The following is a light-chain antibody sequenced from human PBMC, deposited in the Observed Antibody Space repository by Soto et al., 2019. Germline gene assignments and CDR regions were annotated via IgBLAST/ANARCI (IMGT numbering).Light chain of an antibody. CDR1: RSVSTC. J-gene: IGKJ1*01. CDR3: QQYGSSGT. V-gene: IGKV3-20*01. CDR2: DAS. Sequence: EIVLTQSPVTLSLSPGERASLSCRASRSVSTCLAWYQQKPGQAPRLLICDASKRATGIPDRFSGSGSGTDFTLTISRLEPEDFAVYYCQQYGSSGTFGQGTKVDIK.